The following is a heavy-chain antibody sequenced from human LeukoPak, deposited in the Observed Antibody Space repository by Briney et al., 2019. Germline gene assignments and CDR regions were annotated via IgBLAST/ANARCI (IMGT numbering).Heavy chain of an antibody. CDR1: GYSSTSYW. V-gene: IGHV5-51*01. D-gene: IGHD6-13*01. CDR3: ASGYSSNPHGMDV. Sequence: GESLKIPCKGSGYSSTSYWIGWVRQMPGKGLEWMGIIYPGDSDTRYSPSFQGQVTISADKSISTAYLQWSSLKASDTAMYYCASGYSSNPHGMDVWGQGTTVTVSS. CDR2: IYPGDSDT. J-gene: IGHJ6*02.